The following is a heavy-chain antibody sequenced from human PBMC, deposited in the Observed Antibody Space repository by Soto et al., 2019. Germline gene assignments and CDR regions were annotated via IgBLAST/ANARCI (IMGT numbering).Heavy chain of an antibody. CDR2: IYSGGST. V-gene: IGHV3-66*01. J-gene: IGHJ6*02. CDR1: GFTVSSDY. Sequence: EVQVVGAGGGLVQPGGSLRLSCEASGFTVSSDYMNWVRQAPGKGLEWVSVIYSGGSTYYADSVKGRFTISRDNSKNTLYLQMNSLRAEDTAVYYCARDPGDRNGMIVWGQGTKVTVSS. D-gene: IGHD1-26*01. CDR3: ARDPGDRNGMIV.